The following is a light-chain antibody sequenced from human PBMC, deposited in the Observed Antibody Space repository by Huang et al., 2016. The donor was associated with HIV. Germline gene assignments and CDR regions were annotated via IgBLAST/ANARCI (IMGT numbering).Light chain of an antibody. V-gene: IGKV3-15*01. Sequence: EIEMTQSPAIFCVSPGERATLSCRASQSVNSNLAWYQQKPGQAPSLLIFGASTRATGIPARFSGSGSGTEFTLTISSLQSEDFAVYYCQHYNNWPYTFGQGAKVEI. J-gene: IGKJ2*01. CDR2: GAS. CDR3: QHYNNWPYT. CDR1: QSVNSN.